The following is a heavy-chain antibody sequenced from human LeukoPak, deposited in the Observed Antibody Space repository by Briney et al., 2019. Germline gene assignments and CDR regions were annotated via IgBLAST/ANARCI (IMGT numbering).Heavy chain of an antibody. V-gene: IGHV3-23*01. CDR2: ISDSGGST. D-gene: IGHD3-22*01. J-gene: IGHJ4*02. Sequence: GGSLRLSCAVSGITLSNYGMSWVRQAPGKGLEWVAGISDSGGSTSYADSVKGRFTISRDNPKNTLYLQMNSLRAEDTAVYFCAKRGVVIRVILVGFHKAAYYFDSWGQGALVTVSS. CDR3: AKRGVVIRVILVGFHKAAYYFDS. CDR1: GITLSNYG.